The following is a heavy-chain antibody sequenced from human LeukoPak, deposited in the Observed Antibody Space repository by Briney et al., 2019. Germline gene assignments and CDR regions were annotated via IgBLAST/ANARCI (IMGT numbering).Heavy chain of an antibody. CDR2: IYHSGST. J-gene: IGHJ5*02. V-gene: IGHV4-4*02. CDR1: GDSISSSNW. CDR3: AKGAGGFSYYNWFDP. Sequence: SETLSLTCAVSGDSISSSNWWSWVRQPPGKGLEWIGEIYHSGSTNYNPSLKSRVTISVDKSKNQFSLKLSSVTAADTAIYYCAKGAGGFSYYNWFDPWGQGTLVTVSS. D-gene: IGHD5-18*01.